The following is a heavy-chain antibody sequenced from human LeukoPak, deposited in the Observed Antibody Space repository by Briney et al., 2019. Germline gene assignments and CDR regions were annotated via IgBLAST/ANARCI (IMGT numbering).Heavy chain of an antibody. Sequence: PGGSLRLSCAASGFIFSNYDMHWVRRAPGKGLEWVAVMSYDGSNKYYADSLKGRFTISRDNSKNTVFLQMNSLRGEDTAVYYCAKGHSNGYYYFDSWGQGTLVTVSS. CDR3: AKGHSNGYYYFDS. D-gene: IGHD5-24*01. CDR2: MSYDGSNK. CDR1: GFIFSNYD. V-gene: IGHV3-30*18. J-gene: IGHJ4*02.